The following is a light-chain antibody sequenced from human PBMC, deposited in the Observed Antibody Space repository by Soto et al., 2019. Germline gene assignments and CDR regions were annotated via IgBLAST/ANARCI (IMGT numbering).Light chain of an antibody. V-gene: IGKV4-1*01. Sequence: DIVMTQSPDSLAVSLGERATINCKSSQSVLFSSNNKNYLAWYQQKPGQPPKLLIYWASTRESGVPDRFSGSGSGTDFTLTISSLQAEDVAVYYCQQYYGTSWTFGQGTKLDIK. CDR3: QQYYGTSWT. CDR2: WAS. J-gene: IGKJ2*02. CDR1: QSVLFSSNNKNY.